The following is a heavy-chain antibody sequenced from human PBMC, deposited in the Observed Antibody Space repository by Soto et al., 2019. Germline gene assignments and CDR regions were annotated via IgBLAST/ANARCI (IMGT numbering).Heavy chain of an antibody. CDR1: EYVLRAQP. V-gene: IGHV3-23*01. D-gene: IGHD2-2*01. J-gene: IGHJ6*02. Sequence: AGCLRMSGVAGEYVLRAQPSSWFRQIPGKGLEWVSTFSGSGGNIYYGESVKGRFTISRDDPKNTLYLDMNSLRVEDTAVYYCAKDPPWTVGPLAMDVWGQGTTVTVSS. CDR2: FSGSGGNI. CDR3: AKDPPWTVGPLAMDV.